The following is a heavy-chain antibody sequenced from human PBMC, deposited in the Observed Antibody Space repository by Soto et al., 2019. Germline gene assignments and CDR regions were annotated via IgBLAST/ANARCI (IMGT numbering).Heavy chain of an antibody. CDR3: ARGSAVRDYVWGSYRQTTYYFDY. CDR2: INHSGST. Sequence: PSETLSLTCAVYGGSFSGYYWSWIRQPPGKGLEWIGEINHSGSTNYNPSLKSRVTISVDTSKNQFSLKLSSVTAADTAVYYYARGSAVRDYVWGSYRQTTYYFDYWGQGTLVTVSS. J-gene: IGHJ4*02. CDR1: GGSFSGYY. D-gene: IGHD3-16*02. V-gene: IGHV4-34*01.